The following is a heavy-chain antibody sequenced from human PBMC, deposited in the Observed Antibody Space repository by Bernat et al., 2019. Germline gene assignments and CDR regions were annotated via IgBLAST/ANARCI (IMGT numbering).Heavy chain of an antibody. D-gene: IGHD5-18*01. CDR2: INWNGANI. CDR1: GFTFEDYA. J-gene: IGHJ4*02. CDR3: ARDISDTSTTIDY. V-gene: IGHV3-9*01. Sequence: EVQLVESGGGLVQPDRSLRLSCAAFGFTFEDYAMHWVRQAPGKGLEWVSTINWNGANIIYAESVKGRFTISRDNAKNSMYLQMNSLRAEDTAFYYCARDISDTSTTIDYWGQGTLVTVSS.